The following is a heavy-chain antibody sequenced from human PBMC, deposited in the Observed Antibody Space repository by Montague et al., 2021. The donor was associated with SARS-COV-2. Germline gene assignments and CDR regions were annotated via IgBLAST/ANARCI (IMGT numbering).Heavy chain of an antibody. CDR3: ARDGYASGDFYNRHFDR. D-gene: IGHD2-2*01. V-gene: IGHV4-61*02. J-gene: IGHJ4*02. CDR1: GGSISSGGYY. Sequence: TLSLTGTVSGGSISSGGYYWSWIRQPAGKGLEWIGRIYTTGTTNHNPSLKSRVTMFIDTSKNQYSLKLTSVTAADTGVYYCARDGYASGDFYNRHFDRWGQGALVTVSS. CDR2: IYTTGTT.